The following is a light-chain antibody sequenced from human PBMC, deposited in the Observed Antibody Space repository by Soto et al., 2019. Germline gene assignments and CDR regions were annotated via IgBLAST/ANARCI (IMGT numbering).Light chain of an antibody. CDR3: QQYNSYST. J-gene: IGKJ1*01. CDR2: DAS. Sequence: DIQMTQSPSTLSAAVGDRVTITCRASHSISTRLAWYQKKPGKAPKLLIYDASSLESGVPSRFSGSASGTEFTLTISSLQPDDFATYYCQQYNSYSTFGQGTKVDIK. CDR1: HSISTR. V-gene: IGKV1-5*01.